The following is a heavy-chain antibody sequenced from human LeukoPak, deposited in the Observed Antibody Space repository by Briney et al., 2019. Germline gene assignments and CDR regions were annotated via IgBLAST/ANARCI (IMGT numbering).Heavy chain of an antibody. J-gene: IGHJ6*02. D-gene: IGHD6-19*01. CDR1: GDSVSSNSAA. CDR3: AREGSGWGDYYYYGMDV. V-gene: IGHV6-1*01. CDR2: TYYRSKWYN. Sequence: SQTLSLTCAISGDSVSSNSAAWNWLRQSPSRGLEWLGRTYYRSKWYNDYAVSVKSRITINPDTSKNQFSLQLNSVTPEDTAVYYCAREGSGWGDYYYYGMDVWGQGTTVTVSS.